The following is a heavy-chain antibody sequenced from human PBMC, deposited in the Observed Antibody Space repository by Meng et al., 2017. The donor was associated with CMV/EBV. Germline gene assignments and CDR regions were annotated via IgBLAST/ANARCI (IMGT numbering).Heavy chain of an antibody. V-gene: IGHV3-9*01. D-gene: IGHD2-2*02. J-gene: IGHJ6*02. CDR1: GFSFDDYA. Sequence: SLKISCVASGFSFDDYAMNWVRQAPGKGLEWVSGITWNSGSIDYADSVKGRFTISRDNANDSLYLQMNSLRAEDTALYYCAKVGRDCSSSSCYTGYYGMDVWGQGTTVTVSS. CDR3: AKVGRDCSSSSCYTGYYGMDV. CDR2: ITWNSGSI.